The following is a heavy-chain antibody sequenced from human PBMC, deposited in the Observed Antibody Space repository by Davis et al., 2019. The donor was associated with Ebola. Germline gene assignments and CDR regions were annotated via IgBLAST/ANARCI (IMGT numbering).Heavy chain of an antibody. CDR2: ISAYNGNT. CDR3: ARERGLGYCTGGVCWGYYYGMDV. J-gene: IGHJ6*02. V-gene: IGHV1-18*01. CDR1: GYTFTSYA. D-gene: IGHD2-8*02. Sequence: ASVKVSCKASGYTFTSYAISWVRQAPGQGLEWMGWISAYNGNTNYAQKLQGRVTMTTDTSTSKAYMELRSLRSDDTAVYYCARERGLGYCTGGVCWGYYYGMDVWGQGTTVTVSS.